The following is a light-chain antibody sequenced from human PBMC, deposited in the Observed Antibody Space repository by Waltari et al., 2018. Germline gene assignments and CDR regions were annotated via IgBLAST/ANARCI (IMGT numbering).Light chain of an antibody. CDR3: NSRDSSGNHLV. V-gene: IGLV3-19*01. CDR1: SLRSYY. Sequence: SSELTQDPAVSVALGQTVRITCQGDSLRSYYARWYQQKPGTAPLLVIYGKNNPPSGIPARFSGSSSGNTASWTITGAQAEDEADYYCNSRDSSGNHLVFGGGTKLTVL. J-gene: IGLJ2*01. CDR2: GKN.